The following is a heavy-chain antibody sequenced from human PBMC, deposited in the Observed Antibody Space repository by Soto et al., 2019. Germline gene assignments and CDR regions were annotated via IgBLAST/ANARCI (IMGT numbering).Heavy chain of an antibody. D-gene: IGHD3-9*01. J-gene: IGHJ6*02. V-gene: IGHV1-69*06. CDR3: ARPSIYFRDTYFPPYYYYGMDV. Sequence: GASVKVSCKASGGTFSSYAISWVRQAPGQGLEWMGGIIPIFGTANYAQKFQGRVTITADKSTSTAYMELSSLRSEDTAVYYCARPSIYFRDTYFPPYYYYGMDVWGQGTTVTVSS. CDR1: GGTFSSYA. CDR2: IIPIFGTA.